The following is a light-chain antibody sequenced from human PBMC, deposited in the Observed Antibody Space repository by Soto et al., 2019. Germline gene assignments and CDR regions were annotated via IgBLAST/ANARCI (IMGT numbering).Light chain of an antibody. Sequence: EIVLTQSPGTLSLSPGERATLSCRASQSVSSSYFAWYQQKPGQAPSLRIYGASSRATGIPDRFCGSGSGTDFTLTFSRLAPEAFAAYYSQQYGSSPRTFGGGNTGEIK. CDR1: QSVSSSY. CDR2: GAS. V-gene: IGKV3-20*01. CDR3: QQYGSSPRT. J-gene: IGKJ4*01.